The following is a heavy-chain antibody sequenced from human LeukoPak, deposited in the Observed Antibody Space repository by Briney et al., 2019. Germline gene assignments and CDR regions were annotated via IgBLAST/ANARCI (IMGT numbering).Heavy chain of an antibody. J-gene: IGHJ4*02. Sequence: GALRLSCAASGFTFSSYAMYWVRQAPGKGLEWVSGIFGSGGSTHYADSVKGRFTISRDNSKNTVYLQMNSLRAEDTAVYYCAKTTTGYSSGRFPGWPVDYWGQGTLVTVSS. CDR2: IFGSGGST. V-gene: IGHV3-23*01. CDR1: GFTFSSYA. D-gene: IGHD6-19*01. CDR3: AKTTTGYSSGRFPGWPVDY.